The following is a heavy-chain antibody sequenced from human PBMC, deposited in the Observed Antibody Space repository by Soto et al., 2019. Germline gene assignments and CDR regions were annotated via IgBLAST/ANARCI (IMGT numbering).Heavy chain of an antibody. Sequence: QITLKESGPTLVKPTQTLTLTCTFSGFSLDTSGVGVGWIRQPPGKALEWLALIYWDDDKRYSPSLKSRLTITKDTSKNQVVLTMTNVDPVDTATYYCAHTGGGLCGTAMAPLDYWGQGTLVTVSS. D-gene: IGHD5-18*01. CDR3: AHTGGGLCGTAMAPLDY. CDR1: GFSLDTSGVG. J-gene: IGHJ4*02. CDR2: IYWDDDK. V-gene: IGHV2-5*02.